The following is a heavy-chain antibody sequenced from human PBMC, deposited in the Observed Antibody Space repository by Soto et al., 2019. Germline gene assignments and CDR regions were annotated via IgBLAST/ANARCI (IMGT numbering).Heavy chain of an antibody. V-gene: IGHV4-38-2*01. D-gene: IGHD1-26*01. CDR3: ARTHSGSYYSVFNY. J-gene: IGHJ4*02. Sequence: SETLSLTCVVSNFSISSGYYWGWIRQSPGKGLEWIASIYRSGTTSYNPSLKSRVTISVDPSKNQFSLMLTAVTAADTAVYYCARTHSGSYYSVFNYWGRGSLVTSPQ. CDR1: NFSISSGYY. CDR2: IYRSGTT.